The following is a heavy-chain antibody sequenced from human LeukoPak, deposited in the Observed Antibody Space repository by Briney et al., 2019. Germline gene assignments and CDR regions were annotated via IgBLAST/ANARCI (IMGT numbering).Heavy chain of an antibody. D-gene: IGHD3-16*01. Sequence: HPGGSLRLSCAASGFTFSSSAMSWVRQAPGKGLEWVSAISNNGGYTYYADSVQGRFTISRDNSKNTLYLQMNSLRAEDTAVYYCAREELGSSLGFDPWGQGTLVTVSS. J-gene: IGHJ5*02. CDR3: AREELGSSLGFDP. CDR2: ISNNGGYT. CDR1: GFTFSSSA. V-gene: IGHV3-23*01.